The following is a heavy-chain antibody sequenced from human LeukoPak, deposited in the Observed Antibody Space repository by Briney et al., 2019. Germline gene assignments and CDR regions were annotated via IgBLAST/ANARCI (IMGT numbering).Heavy chain of an antibody. CDR1: GFTFNNYW. V-gene: IGHV3-7*01. CDR2: IKQDGSEK. J-gene: IGHJ6*03. Sequence: GGSLRLSCAASGFTFNNYWMTWVRQAPGMGVEWVANIKQDGSEKYYVDSVKGRFTISRDIAKNSLYLQMNSLRAEDTAVYYCARDRPQQWLVRGQRGYYYYMDVWGKGTTVTISS. D-gene: IGHD6-19*01. CDR3: ARDRPQQWLVRGQRGYYYYMDV.